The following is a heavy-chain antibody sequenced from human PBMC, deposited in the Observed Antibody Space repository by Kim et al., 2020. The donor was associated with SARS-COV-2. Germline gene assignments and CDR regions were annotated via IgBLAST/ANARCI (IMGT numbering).Heavy chain of an antibody. J-gene: IGHJ6*02. CDR1: GGTFNSYA. D-gene: IGHD1-26*01. CDR3: ARCGSADYYYGLDV. Sequence: SVKVSCKASGGTFNSYAVSWVRQAPGQGLEWVGGIIPLFGTTNYAQKFEGRVTITADISTSTAYMELSSLMSEDTAVYYCARCGSADYYYGLDVWGQGTTVTVSS. V-gene: IGHV1-69*06. CDR2: IIPLFGTT.